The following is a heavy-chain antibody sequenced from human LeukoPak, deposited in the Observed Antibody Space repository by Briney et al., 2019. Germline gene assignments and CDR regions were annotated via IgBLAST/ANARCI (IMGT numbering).Heavy chain of an antibody. CDR3: ARDPGTVTTLFWYFDL. V-gene: IGHV3-64*01. CDR1: GFTFRNHA. D-gene: IGHD4-17*01. CDR2: ISSNGGGT. J-gene: IGHJ2*01. Sequence: GGSLRLSCAASGFTFRNHAMHWVRQAPGKGLEYVSAISSNGGGTFYANSVKGRFTISRDNSKNTLYLQMGSLRADDMAVYYCARDPGTVTTLFWYFDLWGRGTLVTVSS.